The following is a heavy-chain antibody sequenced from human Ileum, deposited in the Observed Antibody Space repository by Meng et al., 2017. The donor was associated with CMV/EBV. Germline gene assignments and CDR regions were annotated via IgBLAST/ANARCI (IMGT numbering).Heavy chain of an antibody. CDR2: IYSSGIT. CDR1: GGYIYSFY. V-gene: IGHV4-4*07. Sequence: QGHLQRCGPGLVKSSETLSLTCRVSGGYIYSFYWSWIRKTAGKGLEWIGRIYSSGITNYNPSLKSRVTVSVDTSKNQFSLKVNSVTAADTAVYYCARLQAWDWFDPWGQGTLVTVSS. J-gene: IGHJ5*02. D-gene: IGHD4-11*01. CDR3: ARLQAWDWFDP.